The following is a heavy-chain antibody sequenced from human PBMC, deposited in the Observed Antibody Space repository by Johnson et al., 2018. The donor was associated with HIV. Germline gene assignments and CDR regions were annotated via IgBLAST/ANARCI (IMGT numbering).Heavy chain of an antibody. D-gene: IGHD1-26*01. CDR3: ARQYRNSGSRTGAFDI. CDR1: GFTFSSYA. J-gene: IGHJ3*02. Sequence: QMLLVESGGGVVQPGRSLRLSCAASGFTFSSYAMHWVRQAPGKGLEWVAVISYDGSNKYYADSVQGRFTISRDNSKNTLYLQMNSLRAEDTAVYYCARQYRNSGSRTGAFDIWGQGTMVTVSS. V-gene: IGHV3-30-3*01. CDR2: ISYDGSNK.